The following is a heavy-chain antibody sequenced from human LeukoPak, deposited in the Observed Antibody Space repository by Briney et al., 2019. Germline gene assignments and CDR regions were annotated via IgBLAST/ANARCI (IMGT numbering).Heavy chain of an antibody. Sequence: GRSLRLSCSASGFTFSSYAMSWVRQPPGKGLEWVSGIRDSGGSTYYADSVNGRFTISRDNSDNTLYLRMNSLRAEDTAVYYCAKGCCSGGSCNFDYWGQGTLVTVSS. CDR1: GFTFSSYA. D-gene: IGHD2-15*01. CDR3: AKGCCSGGSCNFDY. V-gene: IGHV3-23*01. J-gene: IGHJ4*02. CDR2: IRDSGGST.